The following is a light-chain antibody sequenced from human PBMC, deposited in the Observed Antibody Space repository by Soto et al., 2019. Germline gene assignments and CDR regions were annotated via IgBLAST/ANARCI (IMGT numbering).Light chain of an antibody. CDR2: VVS. Sequence: QSALTQPPSASGSPGQSVAISCTGTSSDIGAYKFVSWYQQHPGKAPRLILYVVSRRPSGVPDRFSGSKSGNTASLTVSGLLADDEADYYCSLYAGTNSVVFGGGTKLTVL. V-gene: IGLV2-8*01. CDR3: SLYAGTNSVV. CDR1: SSDIGAYKF. J-gene: IGLJ2*01.